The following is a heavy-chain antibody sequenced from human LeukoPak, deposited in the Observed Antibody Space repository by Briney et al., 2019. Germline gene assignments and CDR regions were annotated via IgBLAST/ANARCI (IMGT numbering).Heavy chain of an antibody. Sequence: ASVKVSCKASGCTFTSYSITWVRQAPGQGLEWMGWISAYNGNTNYAHNLQGRVSMTTDTSTSTAYMELRSLRSDDTAVYYCARVDYGGHSDFDYFDYWGQGTLVAVSS. CDR2: ISAYNGNT. D-gene: IGHD4-23*01. J-gene: IGHJ4*02. CDR3: ARVDYGGHSDFDYFDY. V-gene: IGHV1-18*01. CDR1: GCTFTSYS.